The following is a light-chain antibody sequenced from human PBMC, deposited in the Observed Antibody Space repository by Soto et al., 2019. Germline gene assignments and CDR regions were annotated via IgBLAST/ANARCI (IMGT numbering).Light chain of an antibody. V-gene: IGLV2-14*01. CDR2: DVS. CDR3: SSYTSSSTL. CDR1: SSYVGDYNY. Sequence: QSALTQPASVSVSPGQSITISCTGTSSYVGDYNYVSWYQQHPGKAPKLMLYDVSNRPSGISNRFSGSKSGNTASLTISGLQAEDEADYYCSSYTSSSTLFGTGTKLTVL. J-gene: IGLJ1*01.